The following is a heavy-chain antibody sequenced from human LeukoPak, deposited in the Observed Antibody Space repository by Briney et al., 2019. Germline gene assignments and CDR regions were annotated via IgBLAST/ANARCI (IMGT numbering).Heavy chain of an antibody. CDR1: GGSFSGYY. J-gene: IGHJ5*02. CDR3: ASRRPLLWFGESSGNWFDP. Sequence: SETLSLTCAVYGGSFSGYYWSWIRQPPGKGLEWIGEINHSGSANYNPSLKSRVTISVDTSKNQFSLKLSSVTAADTAVYYCASRRPLLWFGESSGNWFDPWGQGTLVTVSS. CDR2: INHSGSA. D-gene: IGHD3-10*01. V-gene: IGHV4-34*01.